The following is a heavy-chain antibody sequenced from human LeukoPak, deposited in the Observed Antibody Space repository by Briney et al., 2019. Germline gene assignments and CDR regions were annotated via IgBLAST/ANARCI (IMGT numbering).Heavy chain of an antibody. V-gene: IGHV3-7*01. Sequence: GGSLRLSCAASGFTFGWHWMSWVRQAPGKGLEWVANIKQDGSQRYYVDSVKGRFTISRDNAKNSLYLQMSSLRVEDTAMYYCARDSGHGGESGYYDLWGQGTQVAVSS. CDR3: ARDSGHGGESGYYDL. CDR1: GFTFGWHW. D-gene: IGHD3-3*01. J-gene: IGHJ5*02. CDR2: IKQDGSQR.